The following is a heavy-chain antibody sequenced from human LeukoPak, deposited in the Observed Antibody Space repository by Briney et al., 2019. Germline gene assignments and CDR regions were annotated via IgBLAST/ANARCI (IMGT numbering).Heavy chain of an antibody. D-gene: IGHD3-16*01. V-gene: IGHV3-30-3*01. J-gene: IGHJ4*02. CDR1: GFTFSSYA. CDR2: ISYDGSNK. Sequence: PGGSLRLSCAASGFTFSSYAIHWVRQAPGKGLEWVAVISYDGSNKYYADSVKGRFTISRDNSKNTPYLQMNSLRAEDTAVYYCARGSYAYYFDYWGQGTLVTVSS. CDR3: ARGSYAYYFDY.